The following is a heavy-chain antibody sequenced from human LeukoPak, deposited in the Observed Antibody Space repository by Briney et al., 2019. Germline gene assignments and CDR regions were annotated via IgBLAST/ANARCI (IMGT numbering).Heavy chain of an antibody. CDR1: GYTLTSYY. D-gene: IGHD6-19*01. CDR2: INPSGGST. Sequence: ASVKVSCKASGYTLTSYYMHWVRQAPGQGLEWMGIINPSGGSTSYAQKFQGRVTMTRDTSTSTVYMELSSLRSEDTAVYYCARGGGEQWLVESYYFDYWGQGTLVTVSS. CDR3: ARGGGEQWLVESYYFDY. J-gene: IGHJ4*02. V-gene: IGHV1-46*01.